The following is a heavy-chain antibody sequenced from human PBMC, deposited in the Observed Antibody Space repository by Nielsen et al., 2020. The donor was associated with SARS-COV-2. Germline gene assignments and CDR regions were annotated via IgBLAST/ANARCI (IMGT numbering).Heavy chain of an antibody. CDR3: ARDQLLRFGEFCMDV. CDR2: ISYDGSNK. D-gene: IGHD3-10*01. J-gene: IGHJ6*02. CDR1: GFTFSSYA. V-gene: IGHV3-30-3*01. Sequence: GGSLRLSCAASGFTFSSYAMHWVRQAPGKGLEWVAVISYDGSNKYYADSVKGRFTISRDNSKNTVYLQMNSLRAEDTAVYYCARDQLLRFGEFCMDVWGQGTTVTVSS.